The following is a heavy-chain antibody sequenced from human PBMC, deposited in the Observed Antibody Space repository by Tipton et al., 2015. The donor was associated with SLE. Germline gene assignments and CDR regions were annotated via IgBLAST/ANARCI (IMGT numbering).Heavy chain of an antibody. D-gene: IGHD1-26*01. CDR1: GYTFTKYG. Sequence: QVQLVQSGAEVKKPGASVKVSCKASGYTFTKYGLSWVRQAPGQGLEWMGWITTYNGNTKYAQKFQGRVTMTIDTSTSTAYMDLRSLRSDDTAVYYCARGILGPTDFDYWGQGTLVTVSS. J-gene: IGHJ4*02. CDR2: ITTYNGNT. V-gene: IGHV1-18*01. CDR3: ARGILGPTDFDY.